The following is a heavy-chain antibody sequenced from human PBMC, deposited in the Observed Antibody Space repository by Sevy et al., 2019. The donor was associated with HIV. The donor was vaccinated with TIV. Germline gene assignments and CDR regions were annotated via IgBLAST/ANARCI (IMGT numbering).Heavy chain of an antibody. J-gene: IGHJ4*02. Sequence: GGSLRLSCAASGFTLSYYGMHWVRQAPGKGLEWVTFIKDDGSKRFYADSVKGRFTVSRGNSKNTMSLQMNSLRAEDTAVYYCTSVRFDYWGQGAPVTVS. CDR2: IKDDGSKR. CDR1: GFTLSYYG. CDR3: TSVRFDY. V-gene: IGHV3-30*02. D-gene: IGHD3-10*01.